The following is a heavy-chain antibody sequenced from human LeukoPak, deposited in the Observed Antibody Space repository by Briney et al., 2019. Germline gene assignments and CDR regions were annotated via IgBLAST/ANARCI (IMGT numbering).Heavy chain of an antibody. V-gene: IGHV4-4*07. CDR1: GGSISSYY. CDR3: ARNTPVAGTDDY. J-gene: IGHJ4*02. D-gene: IGHD6-19*01. CDR2: IYTSGST. Sequence: SETLSLTCTVSGGSISSYYWSWIRQPAGKGLEWIGRIYTSGSTNYNPSLKSRVTMSVDTSKNQFSLKLSSVTAADTAVYYCARNTPVAGTDDYWDQGTLVTVSS.